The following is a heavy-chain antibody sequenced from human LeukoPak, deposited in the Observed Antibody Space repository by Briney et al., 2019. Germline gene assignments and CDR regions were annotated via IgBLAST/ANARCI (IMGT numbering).Heavy chain of an antibody. D-gene: IGHD2-2*02. CDR2: IIPILGIA. J-gene: IGHJ1*01. Sequence: SVKVSCKASGGTFSSYTICWVRQAPGQGLEWMGRIIPILGIANYAQKFQGRVTITADKSTSTAYMELSSLRSEDTAVYYCAREPPPGYCSSTSCYRLEYFQHWGQGTLVTVSS. V-gene: IGHV1-69*04. CDR1: GGTFSSYT. CDR3: AREPPPGYCSSTSCYRLEYFQH.